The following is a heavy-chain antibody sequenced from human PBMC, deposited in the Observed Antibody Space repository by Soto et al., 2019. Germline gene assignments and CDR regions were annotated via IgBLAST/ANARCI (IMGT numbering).Heavy chain of an antibody. Sequence: PSETLSLTCAVYGGSFSGYYWSWIRQPPGKGLEWIGEINHSGSTNYNPSLKSRVTISVDTSKNQFSLKLSSVTAADTAVYYCARFSQREGIRFHSSGWYYFDYWGQGTLVTVSS. D-gene: IGHD6-19*01. CDR3: ARFSQREGIRFHSSGWYYFDY. J-gene: IGHJ4*02. CDR2: INHSGST. CDR1: GGSFSGYY. V-gene: IGHV4-34*01.